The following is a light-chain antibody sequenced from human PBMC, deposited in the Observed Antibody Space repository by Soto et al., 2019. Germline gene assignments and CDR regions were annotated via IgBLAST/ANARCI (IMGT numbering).Light chain of an antibody. J-gene: IGKJ4*01. CDR3: HQSSSTPLT. CDR2: DAS. CDR1: QSVFNH. V-gene: IGKV1-39*01. Sequence: DVQMTQSPSSLSASVGDSVTITCRASQSVFNHLSWFQQRPGKGPKLLIYDASSLHAGVPSRFSCSGYGTDFTLTISTVQPEDSAIYYCHQSSSTPLTFGGGTRVELK.